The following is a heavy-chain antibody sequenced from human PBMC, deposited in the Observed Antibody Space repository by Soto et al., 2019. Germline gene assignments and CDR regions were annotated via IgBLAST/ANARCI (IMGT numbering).Heavy chain of an antibody. CDR1: GYSFTSYW. J-gene: IGHJ6*02. Sequence: SLKISCKVSGYSFTSYWISWVRQMPGKGLEWMGRIDPSDSYTNYSPSFQGHVTISADKSISTAYLQWSSLKASDTAMYYCASSTMIVRDYYYYGMDVWGQGTTVTVSS. CDR2: IDPSDSYT. CDR3: ASSTMIVRDYYYYGMDV. V-gene: IGHV5-10-1*01. D-gene: IGHD3-22*01.